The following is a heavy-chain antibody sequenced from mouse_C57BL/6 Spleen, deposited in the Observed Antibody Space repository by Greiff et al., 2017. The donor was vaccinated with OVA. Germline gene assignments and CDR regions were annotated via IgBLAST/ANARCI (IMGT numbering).Heavy chain of an antibody. J-gene: IGHJ2*01. CDR2: IHPNSGST. D-gene: IGHD4-1*02. Sequence: QVQLQQPGAELVKSGASVKLSCKASGYTFTSYWMHWVKQRPGQGLEWIGMIHPNSGSTNYNEKFKSKATLTVDKSSSTAYMQLSSLTSEDSAVYYCARISNWVFDYWGQGTTLTVSS. CDR1: GYTFTSYW. CDR3: ARISNWVFDY. V-gene: IGHV1-64*01.